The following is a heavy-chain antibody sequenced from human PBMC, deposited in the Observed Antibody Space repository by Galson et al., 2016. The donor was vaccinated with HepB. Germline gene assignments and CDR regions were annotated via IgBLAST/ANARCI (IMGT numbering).Heavy chain of an antibody. Sequence: SLRLSCAASGFTFSAYSMNWVRQAPGKGLESLSYLSSSSSTIKYADSVKGRFTISRDNAMDALYLQMNSLRDDDTAVYYCARPLVGYYFGMDVCGQGTTVTVSS. V-gene: IGHV3-48*02. CDR3: ARPLVGYYFGMDV. CDR2: LSSSSSTI. J-gene: IGHJ6*02. CDR1: GFTFSAYS. D-gene: IGHD2-8*02.